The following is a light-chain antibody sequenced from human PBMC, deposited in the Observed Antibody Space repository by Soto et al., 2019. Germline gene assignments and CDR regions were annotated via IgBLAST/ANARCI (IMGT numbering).Light chain of an antibody. J-gene: IGKJ2*01. V-gene: IGKV3-15*01. Sequence: EVVLTQSPATLSVSPGERATRSCSTSQSVGNNLAWYQQKPGQAPRLLMYGAFIRAPGLPARFRGTGSGTEFTLTISGLQSEDVALYYCQQYDKWPYTFGQGTKVDIK. CDR1: QSVGNN. CDR3: QQYDKWPYT. CDR2: GAF.